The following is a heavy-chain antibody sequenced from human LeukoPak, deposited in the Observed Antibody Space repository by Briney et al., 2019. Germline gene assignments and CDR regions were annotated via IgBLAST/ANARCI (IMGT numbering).Heavy chain of an antibody. V-gene: IGHV4-39*07. D-gene: IGHD6-19*01. CDR3: ARDRGSGWYWFDP. J-gene: IGHJ5*02. Sequence: PSETLSLTCTVSGGSISSSSYYWGWIRQPPGKGLEWMGSIYYSGSTYYNPSLKSRVTISVDTSKNQFSLKLSSVTAADTAVYYCARDRGSGWYWFDPWGQGTLVTVSS. CDR2: IYYSGST. CDR1: GGSISSSSYY.